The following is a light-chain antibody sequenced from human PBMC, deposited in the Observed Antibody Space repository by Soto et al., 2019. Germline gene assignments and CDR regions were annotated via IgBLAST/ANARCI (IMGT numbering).Light chain of an antibody. CDR3: LLYFGGYVV. CDR2: STD. CDR1: TGAVTSGYY. V-gene: IGLV7-43*01. J-gene: IGLJ2*01. Sequence: QAVVTQEPSLTVSPGGTVTLTRASSTGAVTSGYYPNWVQQKPGQTPRALIYSTDNKHSWTPARFSGSLLGGKAALTLSGAQPEDEAEYYCLLYFGGYVVFGGGTKVTVL.